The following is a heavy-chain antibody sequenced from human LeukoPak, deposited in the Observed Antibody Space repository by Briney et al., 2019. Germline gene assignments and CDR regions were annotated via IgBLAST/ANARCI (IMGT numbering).Heavy chain of an antibody. J-gene: IGHJ4*02. CDR1: GFTFSSYA. Sequence: GGSLRLSCGASGFTFSSYAMSWVRQAPGKGLEWVSAISGSGGSTYYADSVKGRFTISRDNSKNTLYLQVNSLRAEDTAVYYCAKDKDYYDSSGNFGNPTVFDYWGQGTLVTVSS. CDR3: AKDKDYYDSSGNFGNPTVFDY. CDR2: ISGSGGST. D-gene: IGHD3-22*01. V-gene: IGHV3-23*01.